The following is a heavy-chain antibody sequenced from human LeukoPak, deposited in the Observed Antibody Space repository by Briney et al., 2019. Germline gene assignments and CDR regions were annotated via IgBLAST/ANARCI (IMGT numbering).Heavy chain of an antibody. V-gene: IGHV3-30*18. CDR2: ISSEASYD. CDR1: GFTFSSYG. CDR3: AEGGKSSINY. Sequence: GGPLSLSCAASGFTFSSYGMHGVRQAPGKGLEGLAHISSEASYDHYVDSVKGRFTIYRDNSKTTLYLPVDSVSGEDTAVYYCAEGGKSSINYWGQGTLVTVSS. J-gene: IGHJ4*02.